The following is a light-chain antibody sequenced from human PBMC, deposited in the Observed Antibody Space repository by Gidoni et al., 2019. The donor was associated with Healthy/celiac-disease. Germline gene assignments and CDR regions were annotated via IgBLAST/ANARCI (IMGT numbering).Light chain of an antibody. J-gene: IGKJ5*01. V-gene: IGKV1-39*01. CDR2: AAS. CDR3: QPSYSTPFT. Sequence: DIQMTRSPSSLSASVGERVPITCPASQSISSYVNWYQQKPGKTPKLLIYAASSLQSGVPSRFSGSVSGTDFPLTISCLLPEDFATYYCQPSYSTPFTFGQGTRLEIK. CDR1: QSISSY.